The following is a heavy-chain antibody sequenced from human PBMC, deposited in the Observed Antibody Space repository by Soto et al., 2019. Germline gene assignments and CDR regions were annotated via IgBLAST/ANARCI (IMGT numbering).Heavy chain of an antibody. Sequence: EVQVSESGGGLVQPGGSLRLSCATSGFTFSHYPMNWVRQAPGKGLEWVSGISAGGDRTYYADSVKGRFTIFRDNSKNSVSLQMNSLRVEDTAVYCCARRVWGQGTLVTVSS. CDR3: ARRV. CDR1: GFTFSHYP. V-gene: IGHV3-23*01. CDR2: ISAGGDRT. J-gene: IGHJ4*02.